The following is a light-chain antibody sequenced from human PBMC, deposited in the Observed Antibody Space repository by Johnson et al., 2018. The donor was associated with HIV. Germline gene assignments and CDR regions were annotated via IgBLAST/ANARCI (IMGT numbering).Light chain of an antibody. CDR1: SSNIGNNY. Sequence: QAVLTQPPSVSAAPGQKVTISCSGSSSNIGNNYVSWYQQLPGTAPKLLIYDNNKRPSGIPDRFSGSKSGTSATLGITGLQTGDEADYYCGTWDSGLSAGRVFGTGTKVTVL. CDR3: GTWDSGLSAGRV. V-gene: IGLV1-51*01. CDR2: DNN. J-gene: IGLJ1*01.